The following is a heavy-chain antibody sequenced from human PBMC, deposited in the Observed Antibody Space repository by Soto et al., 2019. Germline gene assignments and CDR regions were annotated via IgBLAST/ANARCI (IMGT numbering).Heavy chain of an antibody. D-gene: IGHD2-2*01. Sequence: QVQLQESGPGLVKPSETLSLTCTVSGGSISNYCWSWIRQPPGKGLEWIGYICYSESTDYNPSLNSRVIISVDTSKNQFSLKLSSVTTTDTAVYYCARHAGCSSTSCYRGAFDLWGQGTMVTVSS. CDR3: ARHAGCSSTSCYRGAFDL. CDR1: GGSISNYC. J-gene: IGHJ3*01. V-gene: IGHV4-59*08. CDR2: ICYSEST.